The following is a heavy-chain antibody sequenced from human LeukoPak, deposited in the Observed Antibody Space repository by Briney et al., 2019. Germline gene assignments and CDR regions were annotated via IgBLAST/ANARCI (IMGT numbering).Heavy chain of an antibody. J-gene: IGHJ6*03. V-gene: IGHV1-2*02. CDR2: VNPRSGGT. CDR1: GYTFTAYY. D-gene: IGHD1-1*01. CDR3: ARDIKLDRNHYYYYYYMDV. Sequence: ASVKVSCKVSGYTFTAYYLHWVRQAPGQGLEWVGWVNPRSGGTKFAQNFQGRVTMTRDSSITTVYMEMSGLTSDDTAVYYCARDIKLDRNHYYYYYYMDVWGKGTTVTVSS.